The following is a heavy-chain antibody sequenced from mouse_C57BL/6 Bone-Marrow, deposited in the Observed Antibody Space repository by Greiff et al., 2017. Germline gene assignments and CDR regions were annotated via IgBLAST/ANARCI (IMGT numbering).Heavy chain of an antibody. CDR1: YFAFMASA. V-gene: IGHV1-49*01. CDR2: FTMYSDAT. Sequence: LQQSGDELVRPGSSVKLSCKDSYFAFMASAMHWVKQRPGHGLEWIGSFTMYSDATEYSENFEGKATLTANTSSITAYMELSNLTSEDCAVYCCARGPIYYGTRGARDYWSEGTSVSV. D-gene: IGHD2-1*01. CDR3: ARGPIYYGTRGARDY. J-gene: IGHJ4*01.